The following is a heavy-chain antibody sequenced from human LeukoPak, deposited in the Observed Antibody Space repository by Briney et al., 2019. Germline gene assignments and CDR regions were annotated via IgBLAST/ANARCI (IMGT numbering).Heavy chain of an antibody. CDR1: GYTFTGYY. D-gene: IGHD4-23*01. Sequence: ASVKVSCKASGYTFTGYYMHWVRQAPGQGLEWMGWISAYNGNTNYAQKLQGRVTMTTDTSTSTAYMELRSLRSDDTAVYYCARDHFGGNSVGGGWFDPWGQGTLVTVSS. J-gene: IGHJ5*02. CDR3: ARDHFGGNSVGGGWFDP. CDR2: ISAYNGNT. V-gene: IGHV1-18*04.